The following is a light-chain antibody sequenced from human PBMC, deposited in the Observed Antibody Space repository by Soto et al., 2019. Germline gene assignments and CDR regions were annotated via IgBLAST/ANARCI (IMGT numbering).Light chain of an antibody. CDR3: QQYGSSPIT. Sequence: EIVLTQSPGTLSLSPGERATLSCRASQSVISTYLAWYQQKPGQAPRLLVYGASSRATGIPDRFSGSGSGTDFTLTISRLEPEDFAVYYCQQYGSSPITFGQGTRLEIK. J-gene: IGKJ5*01. CDR1: QSVISTY. CDR2: GAS. V-gene: IGKV3-20*01.